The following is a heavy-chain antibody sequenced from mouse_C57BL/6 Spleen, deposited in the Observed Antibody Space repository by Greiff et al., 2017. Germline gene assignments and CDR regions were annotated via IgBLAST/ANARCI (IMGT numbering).Heavy chain of an antibody. Sequence: QVQLKESGAELVKPGASVKLSCKASGYTFTSYWMHWVKQRPGRGLEWIGRIDPNSGGTKYNEKFKSKATLTVDKPSSTAYMQLSSLTSEDSAVYYCARHGNYGGAMDYWGQGTSVTVSS. CDR1: GYTFTSYW. CDR2: IDPNSGGT. D-gene: IGHD2-1*01. CDR3: ARHGNYGGAMDY. J-gene: IGHJ4*01. V-gene: IGHV1-72*01.